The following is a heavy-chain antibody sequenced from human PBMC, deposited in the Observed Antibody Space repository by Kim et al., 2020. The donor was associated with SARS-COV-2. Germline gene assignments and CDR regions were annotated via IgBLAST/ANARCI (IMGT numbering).Heavy chain of an antibody. D-gene: IGHD1-26*01. CDR2: ISASRSST. V-gene: IGHV3-23*01. CDR3: AKPYYIGSYRFDY. Sequence: GGSLRLSCAVSGFTFSSYAMSWVRQAPGKGLEWVSSISASRSSTYYADSVKGRFTISRDNSKNTLFLQMNSLRAEDTAVYYCAKPYYIGSYRFDYWGQGTLVTVSS. CDR1: GFTFSSYA. J-gene: IGHJ4*02.